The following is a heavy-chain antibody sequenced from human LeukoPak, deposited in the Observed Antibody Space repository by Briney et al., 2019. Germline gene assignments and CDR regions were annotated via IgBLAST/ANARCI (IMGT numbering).Heavy chain of an antibody. V-gene: IGHV4-30-2*02. CDR2: IYHSGST. Sequence: PSQTLSLTCAVSGGSISSGGYSWRWIRQPPGKGLEWIGYIYHSGSTYYNPSLKSRVTISVDTSKNQFSLKLSSVTAADTAVYYCAREGPSFWSGPDYGMDVWGQGTTVTVSS. CDR1: GGSISSGGYS. CDR3: AREGPSFWSGPDYGMDV. J-gene: IGHJ6*02. D-gene: IGHD3-3*01.